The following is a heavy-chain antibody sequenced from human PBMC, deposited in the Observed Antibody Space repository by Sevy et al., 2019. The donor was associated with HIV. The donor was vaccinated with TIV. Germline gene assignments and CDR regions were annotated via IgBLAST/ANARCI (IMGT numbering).Heavy chain of an antibody. Sequence: GGSLRLSCTASGFTFSSYGMHWVRQAPGKGLEWLAVISYDGGNEYYADSVKGRFTMSRDNSKNTLFLQMNSLSAEDTAVYYCAKESLSSITMIRGVPKYNWFDPWGQGTLVTVSS. D-gene: IGHD3-10*01. J-gene: IGHJ5*02. CDR1: GFTFSSYG. CDR3: AKESLSSITMIRGVPKYNWFDP. V-gene: IGHV3-30*18. CDR2: ISYDGGNE.